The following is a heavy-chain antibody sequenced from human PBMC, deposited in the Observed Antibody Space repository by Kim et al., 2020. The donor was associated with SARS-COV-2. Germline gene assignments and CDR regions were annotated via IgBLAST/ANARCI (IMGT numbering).Heavy chain of an antibody. V-gene: IGHV4-59*08. CDR1: GGSISSHY. Sequence: SETLSLTCTVSGGSISSHYWSWIRQPPGKGLEWIGYIYYSGSTNYNPSLKSRVTISVDTSKNQFSLKLSSVTAADTAVYYCARPYYDSSGYYYFDYWGQGTLVTVSS. CDR3: ARPYYDSSGYYYFDY. J-gene: IGHJ4*02. D-gene: IGHD3-22*01. CDR2: IYYSGST.